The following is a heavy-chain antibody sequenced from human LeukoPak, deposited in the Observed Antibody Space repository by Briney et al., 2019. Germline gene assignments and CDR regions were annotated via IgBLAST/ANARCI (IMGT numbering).Heavy chain of an antibody. CDR1: GFTFSSYW. D-gene: IGHD5-12*01. Sequence: GGSLRLSCAASGFTFSSYWMHWVRQAPGKGLVLVSRINSDVSTTDYAGSVRGRFTISRDNDKNMVYLHMNSLRAEDTAVYYCTRGGRGYTPFDPYFDYWGQGTLVTVSS. CDR3: TRGGRGYTPFDPYFDY. V-gene: IGHV3-74*01. J-gene: IGHJ4*02. CDR2: INSDVSTT.